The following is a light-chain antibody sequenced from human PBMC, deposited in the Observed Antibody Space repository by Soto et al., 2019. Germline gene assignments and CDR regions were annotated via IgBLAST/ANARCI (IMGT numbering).Light chain of an antibody. Sequence: EIGLTHSPGTLSLSPGERATLSCRASLTISDNYLAWYQQKAGQAPRLVIFGASSRATGIPDRFSASGSGTDFTLTISRLEPEDFAVYYCQQYSMAPLTFGQGTKVDIK. CDR2: GAS. J-gene: IGKJ1*01. CDR1: LTISDNY. CDR3: QQYSMAPLT. V-gene: IGKV3-20*01.